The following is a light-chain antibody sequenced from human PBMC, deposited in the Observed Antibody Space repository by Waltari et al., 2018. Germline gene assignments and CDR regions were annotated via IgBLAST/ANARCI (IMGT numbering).Light chain of an antibody. CDR2: YND. CDR3: AAWDNSLNSGL. Sequence: QSVLTQPPSASGAPGQSVTISCSGSSSTIGTSYVFWYQQLPGTAPKLLIFYNDQRPSGFPARFSGSTSCTSASLAITGLRSEDEADYYCAAWDNSLNSGLFGGGTRLTVL. J-gene: IGLJ2*01. V-gene: IGLV1-47*02. CDR1: SSTIGTSY.